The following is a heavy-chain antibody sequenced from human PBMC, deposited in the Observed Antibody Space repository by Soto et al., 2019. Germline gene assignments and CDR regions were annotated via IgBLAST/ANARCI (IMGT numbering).Heavy chain of an antibody. J-gene: IGHJ5*02. V-gene: IGHV4-59*11. Sequence: SETLSLTCTVSGGSISSHYWSWIRQPPGKGLEWIGYIYYSGSTNYNPSLKSRVTISVDTSKNQFSLKLSSVTAADTAVYYCARGERYCTNGVCYSRSFDPWRQGTLVTVSS. CDR2: IYYSGST. CDR1: GGSISSHY. CDR3: ARGERYCTNGVCYSRSFDP. D-gene: IGHD2-8*01.